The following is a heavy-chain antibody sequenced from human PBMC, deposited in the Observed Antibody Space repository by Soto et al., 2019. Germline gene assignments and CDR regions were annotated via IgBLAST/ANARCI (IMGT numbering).Heavy chain of an antibody. J-gene: IGHJ3*01. CDR3: ATSMIFSMPSSFDF. CDR1: GYTFTGYF. V-gene: IGHV1-2*04. D-gene: IGHD3-9*01. Sequence: ASVKVSCKASGYTFTGYFIHWVRQAPGQGLEWMGWINPNSGDTNYAQKFQDWVTMTGDTSISTAYMELSRLKSDDTAVYYCATSMIFSMPSSFDFWGQGTMVT. CDR2: INPNSGDT.